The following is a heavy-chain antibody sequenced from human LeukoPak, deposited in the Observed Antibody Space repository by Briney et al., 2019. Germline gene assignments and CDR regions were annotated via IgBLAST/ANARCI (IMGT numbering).Heavy chain of an antibody. CDR1: GGSISTSSYY. V-gene: IGHV4-39*07. D-gene: IGHD3-10*02. CDR3: ARDSMLRY. Sequence: SETLSPTCTVSGGSISTSSYYWAWIRQPPGKGLEWLGSLYYSGNTYYNSSLRSRVTISVDTSKNKFSLNLRSVTTADTAVYYCARDSMLRYWGQGTLVTVSS. CDR2: LYYSGNT. J-gene: IGHJ4*02.